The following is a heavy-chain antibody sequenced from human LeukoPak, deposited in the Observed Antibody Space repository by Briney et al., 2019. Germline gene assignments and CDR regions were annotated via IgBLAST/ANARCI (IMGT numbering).Heavy chain of an antibody. D-gene: IGHD2-21*02. CDR2: IYYSGRS. J-gene: IGHJ6*03. V-gene: IGHV4-39*07. CDR1: GDSINSNPYS. CDR3: ARVPLSTAYLHYYSMDV. Sequence: SETLSLTCTVSGDSINSNPYSWAWIRQPPGKGLEWIGSIYYSGRSYYKVSFKSRVIISLDTPNNQFSLKVSSVTAADTALYYCARVPLSTAYLHYYSMDVWGKGTTVTVSS.